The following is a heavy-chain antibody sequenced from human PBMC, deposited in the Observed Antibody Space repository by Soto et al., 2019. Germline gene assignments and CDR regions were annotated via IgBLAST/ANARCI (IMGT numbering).Heavy chain of an antibody. CDR3: ANSIFRVVTLMDV. D-gene: IGHD3-3*01. CDR2: ISGSGGST. V-gene: IGHV3-23*01. Sequence: RDSCAASGFTFRNHAVLWIRQEPGKGLEWVSAISGSGGSTYYADSVKGRFTISRDNSKNTLYLQMNSLRAEDTAVYYCANSIFRVVTLMDVWGQGTTVTVSS. J-gene: IGHJ6*02. CDR1: GFTFRNHA.